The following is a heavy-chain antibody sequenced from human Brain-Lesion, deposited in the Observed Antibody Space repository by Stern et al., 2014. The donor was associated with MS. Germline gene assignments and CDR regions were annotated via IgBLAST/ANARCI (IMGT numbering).Heavy chain of an antibody. CDR2: FDTEDGET. CDR3: ATLSPGAGGNYYRHFDY. Sequence: QVQLVESGAEVKKPGASVKVSCKVSGYTLTELSMHWVRQAPRKGLEGMGGFDTEDGETIYAQKFQGRVTMTEDTSTDTAYMELSSLRSEDTAVYYCATLSPGAGGNYYRHFDYWGQGTLVTVSS. D-gene: IGHD1-26*01. CDR1: GYTLTELS. V-gene: IGHV1-24*01. J-gene: IGHJ4*02.